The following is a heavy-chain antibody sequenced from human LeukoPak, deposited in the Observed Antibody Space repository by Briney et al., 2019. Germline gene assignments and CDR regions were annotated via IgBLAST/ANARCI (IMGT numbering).Heavy chain of an antibody. D-gene: IGHD3-22*01. CDR2: IHYSGIT. J-gene: IGHJ4*02. CDR3: ASYDSRATGFDF. Sequence: SETLSLTCTVSGASISSNNYYWAWSRQPPGKGLEWVGSIHYSGITYYNSSLKSRVAVSPHTSNNQFSLKLSSVTAADTAVYFCASYDSRATGFDFWGQGTLVTVSS. V-gene: IGHV4-39*01. CDR1: GASISSNNYY.